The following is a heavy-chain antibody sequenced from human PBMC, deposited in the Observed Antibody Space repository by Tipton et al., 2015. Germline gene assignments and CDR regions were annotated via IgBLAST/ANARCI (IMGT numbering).Heavy chain of an antibody. Sequence: SLRLSCAGSGFNVRWSYMVWVRQAPGRGLEWVSAIYSGGDATYYADSVRGRFIISRDTPNNTVDLQMNGLRPDDTAMYYCAKGRYCSDGVCPAYYWGQGTLVTVSS. V-gene: IGHV3-53*01. CDR2: IYSGGDAT. J-gene: IGHJ4*02. D-gene: IGHD2-15*01. CDR1: GFNVRWSY. CDR3: AKGRYCSDGVCPAYY.